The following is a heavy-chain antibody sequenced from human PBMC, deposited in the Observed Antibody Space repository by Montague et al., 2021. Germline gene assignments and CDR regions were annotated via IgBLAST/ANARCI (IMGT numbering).Heavy chain of an antibody. V-gene: IGHV3-15*01. CDR1: GFVFRLSW. CDR2: IKGKSDGGTT. Sequence: SLRLSCAASGFVFRLSWMNWVRQTPGEGLEWVGRIKGKSDGGTTHYAAPVKGRFTISRDDSTNTLFLQMNSLKIEDTAVYFCTTDLGDYYDSSGYYFDNWGQGTLATVSS. J-gene: IGHJ5*02. CDR3: TTDLGDYYDSSGYYFDN. D-gene: IGHD3-22*01.